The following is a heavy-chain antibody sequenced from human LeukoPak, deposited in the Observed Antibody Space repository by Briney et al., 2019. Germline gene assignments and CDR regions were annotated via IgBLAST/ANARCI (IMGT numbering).Heavy chain of an antibody. D-gene: IGHD3-10*02. V-gene: IGHV3-48*04. CDR2: ISSSGSTI. CDR3: AELGITMIGGV. CDR1: GFSLSGYS. J-gene: IGHJ6*04. Sequence: GGSLRISCAASGFSLSGYSMSWVRQAPGKGLEWVSYISSSGSTIYYADSVKGRFTISRDNAKNSLYLQMNSLRAEDTAVYYCAELGITMIGGVWGKGTTVTISS.